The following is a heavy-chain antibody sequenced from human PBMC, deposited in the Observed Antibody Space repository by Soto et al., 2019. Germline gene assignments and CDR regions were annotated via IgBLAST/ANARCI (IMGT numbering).Heavy chain of an antibody. V-gene: IGHV3-23*01. CDR2: ISGSGGST. J-gene: IGHJ3*02. Sequence: PGGSLRLSCAASGFTFSSYGMHLVRQAPGKGLEWVSAISGSGGSTYYADSVKGRFTISRDNSKNTLYLQMNSLRAEDTAVYYCARDDYGVYDAFDIWGQGTMVTVSS. CDR1: GFTFSSYG. CDR3: ARDDYGVYDAFDI. D-gene: IGHD4-17*01.